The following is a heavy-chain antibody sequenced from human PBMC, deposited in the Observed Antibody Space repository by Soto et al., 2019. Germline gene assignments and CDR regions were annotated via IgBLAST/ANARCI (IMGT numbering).Heavy chain of an antibody. CDR2: INHSGST. V-gene: IGHV4-34*01. Sequence: SETLSLTCAVYGGSFSGYYWSWIRQPPGKGLEWIGEINHSGSTNYNPSLKSRVTISVDTSKNQFSLKLSSVTAADTAVYYCARXHLRFFEWAYYYYGMDVWGQGTTVTVSS. CDR1: GGSFSGYY. J-gene: IGHJ6*02. D-gene: IGHD3-3*01. CDR3: ARXHLRFFEWAYYYYGMDV.